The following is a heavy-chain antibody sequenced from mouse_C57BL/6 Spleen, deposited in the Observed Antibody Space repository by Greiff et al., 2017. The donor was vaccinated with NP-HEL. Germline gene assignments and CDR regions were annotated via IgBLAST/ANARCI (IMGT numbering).Heavy chain of an antibody. CDR2: IYPGNSDT. D-gene: IGHD3-2*02. J-gene: IGHJ4*01. Sequence: EVQLKQSGTVLARPGASVKMSCKTSGYTFTSYWMHWVKQRPGQGLEWIGAIYPGNSDTSYNQKFKGKAKLTAVTSASTAYMELSSLTNEDSAVYYCTRERTAQATSGYAMDYWGQGTSVTVSS. CDR1: GYTFTSYW. CDR3: TRERTAQATSGYAMDY. V-gene: IGHV1-5*01.